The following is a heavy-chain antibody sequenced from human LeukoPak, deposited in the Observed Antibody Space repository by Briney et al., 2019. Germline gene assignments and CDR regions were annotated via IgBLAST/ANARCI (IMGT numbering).Heavy chain of an antibody. Sequence: GGSLRLSCAASGFTFSSHNMNWVRQAPGKGLEWVSSISTSSSYIYYADSVKGRFTISRDNAKNSLYLQMNSLKTEDTAVYYCTRAGAAHTVLYYYYMDVWGKGTTVTVSS. J-gene: IGHJ6*03. D-gene: IGHD4-17*01. CDR2: ISTSSSYI. CDR1: GFTFSSHN. V-gene: IGHV3-21*03. CDR3: TRAGAAHTVLYYYYMDV.